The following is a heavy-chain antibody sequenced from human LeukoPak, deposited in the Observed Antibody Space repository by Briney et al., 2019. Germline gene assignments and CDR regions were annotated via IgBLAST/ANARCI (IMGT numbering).Heavy chain of an antibody. Sequence: GESLKISCKGSGYRFTTYWTGWVRQMPGKGLEWMGIIYPGDSDTGYSPSFQGQVTISADKSISTAYLQWTSLKASDTAMYYCARQGRDLAYWGQGTLVTVSS. CDR2: IYPGDSDT. CDR3: ARQGRDLAY. V-gene: IGHV5-51*01. D-gene: IGHD5-24*01. J-gene: IGHJ4*02. CDR1: GYRFTTYW.